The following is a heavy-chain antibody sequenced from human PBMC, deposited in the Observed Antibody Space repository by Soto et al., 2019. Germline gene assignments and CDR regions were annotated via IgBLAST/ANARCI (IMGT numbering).Heavy chain of an antibody. D-gene: IGHD5-18*01. Sequence: IRQSPGKGLEWIGYISYIGTTNYNPSPKSRVTISVDTSKNQFSLRLTSVTAADTAVYYCVRGGGGYGNGMIDYWGQGTPVTVSS. J-gene: IGHJ4*02. V-gene: IGHV4-59*01. CDR3: VRGGGGYGNGMIDY. CDR2: ISYIGTT.